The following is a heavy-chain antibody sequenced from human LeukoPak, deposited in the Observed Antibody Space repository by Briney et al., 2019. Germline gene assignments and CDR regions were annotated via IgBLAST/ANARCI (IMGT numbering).Heavy chain of an antibody. D-gene: IGHD6-13*01. CDR3: ARNRIPGIAAAGILDY. V-gene: IGHV3-30-3*01. J-gene: IGHJ4*02. CDR1: GGTFSSYA. Sequence: SCTASGGTFSSYATHWVRQAPGKGLEWVAVISYDGSNKYYADSVKGRFTISRDNSKNTLYLQMNSLRAEDTAVYYCARNRIPGIAAAGILDYWGQGTLVTVSS. CDR2: ISYDGSNK.